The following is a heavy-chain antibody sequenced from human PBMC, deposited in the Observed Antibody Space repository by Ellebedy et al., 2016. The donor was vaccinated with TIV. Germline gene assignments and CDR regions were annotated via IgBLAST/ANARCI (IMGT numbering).Heavy chain of an antibody. D-gene: IGHD5-12*01. CDR2: IHYSGST. J-gene: IGHJ4*02. Sequence: MPSETLSLTCTVSGGSISSSRYYWGWIRQPPGRGLEWLGSIHYSGSTSYSPSLKSRVTMSVDTSKNQFSVKLTSVTAADTAVYYCARVGYSGYDWPYWGQGTLVAVSS. CDR1: GGSISSSRYY. V-gene: IGHV4-39*07. CDR3: ARVGYSGYDWPY.